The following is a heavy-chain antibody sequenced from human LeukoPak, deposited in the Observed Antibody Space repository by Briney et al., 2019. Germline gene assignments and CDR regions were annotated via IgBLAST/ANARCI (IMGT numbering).Heavy chain of an antibody. V-gene: IGHV3-23*01. CDR1: GFTFSTSA. CDR2: ISGSGVT. D-gene: IGHD3-9*01. CDR3: AKDPDYDILTGTTFDA. Sequence: GGSLRLSCAASGFTFSTSAMTWVRQAPGKGPEWVSGISGSGVTDYADSVKGRFTISRDNSKNTLYLQMNSLRADDTAVYYCAKDPDYDILTGTTFDAWGQGTLVSVS. J-gene: IGHJ4*02.